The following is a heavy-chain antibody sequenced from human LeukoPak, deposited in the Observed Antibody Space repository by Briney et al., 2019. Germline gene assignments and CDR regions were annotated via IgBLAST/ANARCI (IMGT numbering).Heavy chain of an antibody. CDR2: ISSSGSTI. D-gene: IGHD3-10*01. Sequence: GGSLRLSCAASGFTFSSYEMNWVRQAPGKGLEWVSYISSSGSTIYYADSVKGRFTISRDNAKNSLYLQMNSLRAEDTAVYYCARDTYYYGSGSYYVFDYWDQGTLVTVSS. CDR3: ARDTYYYGSGSYYVFDY. CDR1: GFTFSSYE. J-gene: IGHJ4*02. V-gene: IGHV3-48*03.